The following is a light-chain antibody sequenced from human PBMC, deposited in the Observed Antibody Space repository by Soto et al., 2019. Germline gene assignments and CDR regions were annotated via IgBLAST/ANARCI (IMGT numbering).Light chain of an antibody. Sequence: EIVLTQSPATLSLSPVEIATLSCRASQSIGNYLAWYQQKPGQAPRLLIYDSSNRATGIPARFSGSGSGTDFTLTISSLEPEDFAVYYCQQRSNWPPITFGQGTRLEI. CDR1: QSIGNY. CDR3: QQRSNWPPIT. V-gene: IGKV3-11*01. CDR2: DSS. J-gene: IGKJ5*01.